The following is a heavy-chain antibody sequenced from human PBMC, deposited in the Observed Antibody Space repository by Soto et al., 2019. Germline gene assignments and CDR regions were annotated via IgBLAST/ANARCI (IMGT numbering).Heavy chain of an antibody. CDR1: GFTFSSYA. J-gene: IGHJ4*02. CDR2: ISGSGGST. D-gene: IGHD3-22*01. Sequence: PGGSLRLSCAASGFTFSSYAMSWVRQAPGKGLEWVSAISGSGGSTYYADSVKGRFTISRDNSKNTLYLQMNSLRAEDTAVYYCAKNQMIVVVITTSAFDYWGQGTLVTVSS. V-gene: IGHV3-23*01. CDR3: AKNQMIVVVITTSAFDY.